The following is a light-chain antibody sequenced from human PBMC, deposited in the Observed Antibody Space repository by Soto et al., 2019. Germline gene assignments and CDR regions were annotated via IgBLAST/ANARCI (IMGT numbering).Light chain of an antibody. CDR1: ESLIHSDGSTY. V-gene: IGKV2-30*02. J-gene: IGKJ1*01. CDR3: MQGTHWPWT. Sequence: DVVMTQSPLSLPVTLGQPASISCRSRESLIHSDGSTYLSWFQQRPGQSPRRLIYEVSDRDSGVPDRFSGSGSGTDFTLKISRVEAEDVGVYYCMQGTHWPWTFGQGTEVEIK. CDR2: EVS.